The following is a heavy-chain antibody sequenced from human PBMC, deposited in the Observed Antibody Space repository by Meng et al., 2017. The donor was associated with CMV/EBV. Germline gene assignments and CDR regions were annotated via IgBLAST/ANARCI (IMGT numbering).Heavy chain of an antibody. V-gene: IGHV2-5*02. Sequence: QIPLKESGPTLVKPNQTLTMTCTFSGFSRSTSGVGVGWIRQPPGKALEWLALIYWDDDKRYSPSLKSRLTITKDTSKNQVVLTMTNMDPVDTATYYCARIAAAGRFDYWGQGTLVTVSS. CDR1: GFSRSTSGVG. D-gene: IGHD6-13*01. CDR3: ARIAAAGRFDY. J-gene: IGHJ4*02. CDR2: IYWDDDK.